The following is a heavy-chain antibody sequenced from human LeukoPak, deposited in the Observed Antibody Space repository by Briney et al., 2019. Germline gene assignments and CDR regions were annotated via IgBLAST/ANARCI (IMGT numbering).Heavy chain of an antibody. D-gene: IGHD6-13*01. CDR2: INHSGST. J-gene: IGHJ6*02. CDR1: GGSFSGYY. CDR3: ARVSIAAAGMNYYYYGMDV. V-gene: IGHV4-34*01. Sequence: SETLSLTCAVYGGSFSGYYWSWIRQPPGKGLEWIGEINHSGSTNYNPSLKSRVTISVDTSKNQFSLKLSSVTAADTAVYYCARVSIAAAGMNYYYYGMDVCGQGTTVTVSS.